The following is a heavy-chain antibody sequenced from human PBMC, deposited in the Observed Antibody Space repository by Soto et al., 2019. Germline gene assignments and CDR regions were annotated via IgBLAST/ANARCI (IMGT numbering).Heavy chain of an antibody. Sequence: GESLKISCKGSGYSFTSYWIGWARQMPGKGLEWMGIIYPGDSDTRYSPSFQGQVTISADKSISTAYLQWSSLKASDTAMYYCARHLGYCSSTSCYTRSYYYGMDVWGQGTTVTVSS. CDR3: ARHLGYCSSTSCYTRSYYYGMDV. CDR1: GYSFTSYW. CDR2: IYPGDSDT. D-gene: IGHD2-2*02. V-gene: IGHV5-51*01. J-gene: IGHJ6*02.